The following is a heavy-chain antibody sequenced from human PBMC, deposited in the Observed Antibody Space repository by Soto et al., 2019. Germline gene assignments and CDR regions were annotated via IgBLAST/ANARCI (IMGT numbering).Heavy chain of an antibody. Sequence: PGGSLRLSCEASGFTFETTALSWVRQAPGKGLEWVATISGTGLSKYYADSMKSRFIISRDNSRNTLYLQMNSLRAEDTAIYYCESAGSVNAYMWATHFWGQGTPVTVSS. J-gene: IGHJ4*02. D-gene: IGHD1-1*01. V-gene: IGHV3-23*01. CDR1: GFTFETTA. CDR3: ESAGSVNAYMWATHF. CDR2: ISGTGLSK.